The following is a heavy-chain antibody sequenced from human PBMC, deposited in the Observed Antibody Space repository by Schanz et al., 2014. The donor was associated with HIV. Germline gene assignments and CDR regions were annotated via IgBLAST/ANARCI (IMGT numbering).Heavy chain of an antibody. CDR1: GFSFDTFG. D-gene: IGHD6-13*01. CDR2: ISYDGRNK. CDR3: ARGQQLVQRWFDP. J-gene: IGHJ5*02. Sequence: QVQLVESGGGVVQPGRSLRLSCAGSGFSFDTFGIHWVRQAPGKGLEWLAVISYDGRNKLYADSVKGRFTISRDNSKNTMYLKMNSLRVDDTAVYYCARGQQLVQRWFDPWGQGTLVTVSS. V-gene: IGHV3-30*03.